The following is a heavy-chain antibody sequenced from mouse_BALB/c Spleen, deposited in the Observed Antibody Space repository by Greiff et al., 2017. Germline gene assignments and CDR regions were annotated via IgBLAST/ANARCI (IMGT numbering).Heavy chain of an antibody. CDR2: ISSGGSYT. V-gene: IGHV5-9-4*01. Sequence: EVQRVESGGGLVKPGGSLKLSCAASGFTFSSYAMSWVRQSPEKRLEWVAEISSGGSYTYYPDTVTGRFTISRDNAKNTLYLEMSSLRSEDTAMYYCARELLRYEYYAMDYWGQGTSVTVSS. CDR3: ARELLRYEYYAMDY. J-gene: IGHJ4*01. CDR1: GFTFSSYA. D-gene: IGHD1-1*01.